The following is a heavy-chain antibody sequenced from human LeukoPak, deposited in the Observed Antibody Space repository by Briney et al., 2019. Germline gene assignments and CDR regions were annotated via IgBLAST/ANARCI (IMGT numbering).Heavy chain of an antibody. CDR2: IYHSGST. J-gene: IGHJ4*02. D-gene: IGHD6-6*01. CDR3: ARGWAARLPFDY. V-gene: IGHV4-4*02. Sequence: PSETLSLTCAVSGGSISSTNWWTWVRQPPGKGLGWIGGIYHSGSTNYNPSLKSRVTISVDTSKNQFSLKLSSVTAADTAVYYCARGWAARLPFDYWGQGTLVTVSS. CDR1: GGSISSTNW.